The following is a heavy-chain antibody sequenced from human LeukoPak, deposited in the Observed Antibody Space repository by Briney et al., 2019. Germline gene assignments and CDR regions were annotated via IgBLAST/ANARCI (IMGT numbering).Heavy chain of an antibody. CDR3: AKDLSSIAAAGTPLGY. CDR2: ISGSGGST. Sequence: GGSLRLSCAASGFTFSSYAMSWVRQAPGKGLEWVSAISGSGGSTYYADSVKGRFTISRDNSKNTLYLQMNSLRAEDTAVYYCAKDLSSIAAAGTPLGYWGQGTLVTVSS. CDR1: GFTFSSYA. V-gene: IGHV3-23*01. J-gene: IGHJ4*02. D-gene: IGHD6-13*01.